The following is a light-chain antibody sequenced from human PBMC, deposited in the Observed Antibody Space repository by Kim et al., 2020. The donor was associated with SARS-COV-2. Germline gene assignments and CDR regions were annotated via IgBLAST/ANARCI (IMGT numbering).Light chain of an antibody. V-gene: IGLV3-1*01. CDR1: RLGDQY. CDR2: KDS. CDR3: QAWHSDTVI. J-gene: IGLJ7*01. Sequence: SVSAGQTASITCSGRRLGDQYAFWYQQRPGQSPVLIIYKDSERPSGIPERFSGSNSANTATLTISGTQAMDEADYYCQAWHSDTVIFGGGTQLTVL.